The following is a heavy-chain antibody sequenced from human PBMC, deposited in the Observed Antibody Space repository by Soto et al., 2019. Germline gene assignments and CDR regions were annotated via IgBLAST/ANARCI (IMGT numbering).Heavy chain of an antibody. J-gene: IGHJ4*02. CDR2: IKSKTDGGTT. V-gene: IGHV3-15*01. CDR1: GFTFSNAW. CDR3: TTAPYSSSSGVDY. Sequence: GGSLRLSCAASGFTFSNAWMSWVRQAPGKGLEWVGRIKSKTDGGTTDYAAPVKGRFTISRDDSKNTLYLQMNSLKTEDTAVYYCTTAPYSSSSGVDYWGQGTLVTVSS. D-gene: IGHD6-6*01.